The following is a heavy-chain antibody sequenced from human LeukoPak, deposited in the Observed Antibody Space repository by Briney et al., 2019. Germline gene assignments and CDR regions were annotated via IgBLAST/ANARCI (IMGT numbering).Heavy chain of an antibody. CDR2: FDPEDGET. CDR3: ATDKEQLVYFDY. Sequence: GASVKVSCKVSGYTLTELSMHWVRQAPGKGLGWMGGFDPEDGETIYAQKFQGRVTMTEDTSTDTAYMELSSLRSEDTAVYYCATDKEQLVYFDYWGQGTLVTVSS. V-gene: IGHV1-24*01. J-gene: IGHJ4*02. D-gene: IGHD6-13*01. CDR1: GYTLTELS.